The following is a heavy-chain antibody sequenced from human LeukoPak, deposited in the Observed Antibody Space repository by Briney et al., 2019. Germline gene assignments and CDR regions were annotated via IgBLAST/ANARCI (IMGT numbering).Heavy chain of an antibody. CDR1: GESFSGYY. D-gene: IGHD3-10*01. CDR2: INHSGST. CDR3: ARGGHYYGSGSPDWFDP. J-gene: IGHJ5*02. V-gene: IGHV4-34*01. Sequence: SETLSLTCAVYGESFSGYYWSWIRQPPGKGLEWIGEINHSGSTNYNPSLKSRVTISVDTSKNRFSLKLSSVTAADTAVYYCARGGHYYGSGSPDWFDPWGQGTLVTVSS.